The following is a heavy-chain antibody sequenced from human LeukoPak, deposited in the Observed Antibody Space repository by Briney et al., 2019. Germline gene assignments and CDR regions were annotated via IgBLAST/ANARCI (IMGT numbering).Heavy chain of an antibody. D-gene: IGHD3-9*01. J-gene: IGHJ6*02. Sequence: SQTLSLTCTVSGGSISSGDYYWSWIRQPPGKGLEWIGYIYYSGSTYYNPSLKSRVTISVDTSKNQFSLKLSSVTAADTAVYYCAREGHYDILTGYYYYGMDVWGQGTTVTVSS. CDR2: IYYSGST. CDR1: GGSISSGDYY. V-gene: IGHV4-30-4*01. CDR3: AREGHYDILTGYYYYGMDV.